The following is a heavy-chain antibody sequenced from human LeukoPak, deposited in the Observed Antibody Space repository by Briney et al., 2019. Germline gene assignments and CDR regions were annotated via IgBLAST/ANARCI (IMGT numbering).Heavy chain of an antibody. Sequence: PSETLSLTCTVSGGSINSYYWSWIRQPAGKGLEWIGRIYSSGSTNYNPSLKSRVSMSVDTSKNQFSLELRSVTAADTAVYYCARVKVLRFLEWFLDFWGQGALDTVSS. D-gene: IGHD3-3*01. CDR1: GGSINSYY. CDR2: IYSSGST. J-gene: IGHJ4*02. CDR3: ARVKVLRFLEWFLDF. V-gene: IGHV4-4*07.